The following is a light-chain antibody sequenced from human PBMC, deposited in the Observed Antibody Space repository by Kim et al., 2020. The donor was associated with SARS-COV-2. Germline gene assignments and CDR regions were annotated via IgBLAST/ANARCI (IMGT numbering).Light chain of an antibody. J-gene: IGKJ4*01. CDR1: QSISHF. Sequence: DIQMTQSPSSLSASVGDRVTITCRASQSISHFLSWYQQKPGEAPKLLIYAASSLKSGVPSRFSGSGSGTDFTLSISSLQPEDFATYYCQQTYSSPPASFGGGTKVEIK. V-gene: IGKV1-39*01. CDR2: AAS. CDR3: QQTYSSPPAS.